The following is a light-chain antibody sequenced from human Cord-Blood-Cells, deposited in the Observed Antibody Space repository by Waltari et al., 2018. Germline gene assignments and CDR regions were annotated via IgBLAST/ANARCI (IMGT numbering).Light chain of an antibody. Sequence: QAGLTQPPSVSKGLRQTATLTCPGNSNNVGNQGAAWLQHHQAHPPKLLSYRNNNRPSGISGRLSASRSGNTASLTITGLQPEDEADYYCSAWDSSLSAWVFGGGTKLTVL. CDR2: RNN. J-gene: IGLJ3*02. CDR3: SAWDSSLSAWV. CDR1: SNNVGNQG. V-gene: IGLV10-54*01.